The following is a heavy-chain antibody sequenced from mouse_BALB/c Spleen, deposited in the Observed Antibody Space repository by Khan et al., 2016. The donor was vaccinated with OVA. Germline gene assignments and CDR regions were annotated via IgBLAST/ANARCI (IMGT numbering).Heavy chain of an antibody. D-gene: IGHD1-3*01. CDR2: IWAGGST. V-gene: IGHV2-9*02. J-gene: IGHJ2*01. CDR1: GFSLTSYG. Sequence: QVQLKESGPGLVAPSQSLSITCTVSGFSLTSYGVHWVRQPPGKGLEWLGVIWAGGSTHYNSALMSRLSISKDNSKSQVFLKMNRLQTDDTCMYYWDRLEDIWGQGTTLTVSS. CDR3: DRLEDI.